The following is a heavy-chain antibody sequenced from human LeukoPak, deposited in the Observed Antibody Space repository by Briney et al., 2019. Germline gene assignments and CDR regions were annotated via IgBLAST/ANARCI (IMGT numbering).Heavy chain of an antibody. CDR1: GGSISSGGYY. CDR3: ARAIVVPAAITNFDY. J-gene: IGHJ4*02. CDR2: IYYSGGT. D-gene: IGHD2-2*01. Sequence: SETLSLTCTVSGGSISSGGYYWSWIRQHPGKGLEWIGYIYYSGGTYYNPSLKSRVTISVDTSKNQFSLKLSSVTAADTAVYYCARAIVVPAAITNFDYWGQGTLVTVSS. V-gene: IGHV4-31*03.